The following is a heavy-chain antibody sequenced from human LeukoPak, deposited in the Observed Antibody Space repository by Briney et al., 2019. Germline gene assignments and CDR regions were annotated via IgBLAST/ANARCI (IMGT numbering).Heavy chain of an antibody. CDR2: INQDGSEK. Sequence: GGSLRLSCAASAFTFNNYWMTWVRQAPGKGLEWVANINQDGSEKHCVDSVKGRFTISRDNAKNSLYLQMNSLRAEDTAVYFCARGGFTTDYWGQGTLVTVSS. V-gene: IGHV3-7*01. CDR3: ARGGFTTDY. J-gene: IGHJ4*02. CDR1: AFTFNNYW. D-gene: IGHD3-10*01.